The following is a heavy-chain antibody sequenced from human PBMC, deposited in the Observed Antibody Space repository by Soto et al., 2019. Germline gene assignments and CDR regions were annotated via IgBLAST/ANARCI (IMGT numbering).Heavy chain of an antibody. CDR3: VVTVTGSRSPLAH. CDR1: GGTFSSNA. Sequence: QVQLVQSGAEVKKPGSSVKVSCKASGGTFSSNAISWVRQAPGQGLEWMGGITPIYASPNYAQNFQGRVTVTADKATSTAYLELSRLKFADSAIYYCVVTVTGSRSPLAHWGRGTLVIVSS. D-gene: IGHD3-9*01. V-gene: IGHV1-69*06. J-gene: IGHJ4*02. CDR2: ITPIYASP.